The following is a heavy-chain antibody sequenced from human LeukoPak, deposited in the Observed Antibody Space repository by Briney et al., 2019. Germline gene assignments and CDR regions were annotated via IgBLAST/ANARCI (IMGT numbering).Heavy chain of an antibody. CDR3: TRMTTGHDY. D-gene: IGHD4-17*01. Sequence: SDTLSLTYAVSVVSFDHYYWAWVRQTSTKGLEWIGEINHSGYTNDSPSLKSRVTLSSDTSRKQFSLNLMSVTVADAGIYYCTRMTTGHDYWGQGSLVTVSS. CDR1: VVSFDHYY. CDR2: INHSGYT. V-gene: IGHV4-34*01. J-gene: IGHJ4*02.